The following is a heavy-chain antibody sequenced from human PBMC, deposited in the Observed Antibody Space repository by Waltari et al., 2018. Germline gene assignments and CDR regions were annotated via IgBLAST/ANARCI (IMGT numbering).Heavy chain of an antibody. V-gene: IGHV4-59*01. Sequence: QVQLQESGPGLVKPSEPLSPPCTVSGGSITSYYCIWSRQPPGKGLEWIGYIYYSGSTNYNPSLKSRVTISVDTSKNQFSLKLSSVTAADTAVYYCARVPYGLAIDYWGQGTLVTVSS. CDR3: ARVPYGLAIDY. D-gene: IGHD3-10*01. CDR1: GGSITSYY. CDR2: IYYSGST. J-gene: IGHJ4*02.